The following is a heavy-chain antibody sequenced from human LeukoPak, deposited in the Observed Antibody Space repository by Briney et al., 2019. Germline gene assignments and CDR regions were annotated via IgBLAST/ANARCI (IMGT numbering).Heavy chain of an antibody. CDR1: GFTFDDYG. J-gene: IGHJ3*02. Sequence: PGGSLRLSCAGSGFTFDDYGMSWVRQAPGKGLEWVSGINWNGGSTGYADSVKGRFTISRDNAKNSLYLQMNSLRAEDTAVYYCAKYPGYSSGWLDAFDIWGQGTMVTVSS. CDR2: INWNGGST. CDR3: AKYPGYSSGWLDAFDI. D-gene: IGHD6-19*01. V-gene: IGHV3-20*04.